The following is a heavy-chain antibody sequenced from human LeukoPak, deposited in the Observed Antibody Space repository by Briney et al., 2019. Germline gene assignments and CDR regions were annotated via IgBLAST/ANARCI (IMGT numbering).Heavy chain of an antibody. CDR2: IYDSGST. CDR3: ARGPYSSSWYKWFDP. J-gene: IGHJ5*02. V-gene: IGHV4-39*01. CDR1: GGSIRSSYYY. D-gene: IGHD6-13*01. Sequence: TSETLSLTCTVSGGSIRSSYYYWGWIRQPPGKGLEWIGSIYDSGSTYYNPSLKSRVTISVDTSKNQFSLKLNSVTAADTAVYYCARGPYSSSWYKWFDPWGQGTLVTVSS.